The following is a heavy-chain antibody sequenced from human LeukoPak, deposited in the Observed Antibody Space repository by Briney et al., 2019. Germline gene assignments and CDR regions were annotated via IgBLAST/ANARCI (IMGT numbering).Heavy chain of an antibody. CDR1: GGSLSRYY. J-gene: IGHJ4*02. D-gene: IGHD3-16*01. CDR3: AGEDLWGYYFEY. Sequence: PSETLSLTCSVSGGSLSRYYWIWMPQPAGKRLECIVRIYTSGSPIYNPPLESRVTISVDTSKNLFFLELSSVTAAEPAGLYCAGEDLWGYYFEYSGQRALFTVSP. CDR2: IYTSGSP. V-gene: IGHV4-4*07.